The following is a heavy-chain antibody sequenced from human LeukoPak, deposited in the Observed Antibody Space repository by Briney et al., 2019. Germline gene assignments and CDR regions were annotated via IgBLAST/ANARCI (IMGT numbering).Heavy chain of an antibody. J-gene: IGHJ4*02. V-gene: IGHV3-7*02. D-gene: IGHD1-1*01. CDR2: INQNGGEG. CDR1: GFTFSTYW. Sequence: GGSLRLSCAASGFTFSTYWMTWVRQAPGKGLEWVASINQNGGEGYYVDSVKGRFTISRDNAENSLYLQMNSLRAEDTALYYCARLRNVDYWGQGTLVTVSS. CDR3: ARLRNVDY.